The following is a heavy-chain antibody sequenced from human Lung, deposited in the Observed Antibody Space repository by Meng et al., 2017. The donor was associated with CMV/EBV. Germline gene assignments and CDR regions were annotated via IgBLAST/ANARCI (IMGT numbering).Heavy chain of an antibody. V-gene: IGHV3-33*03. CDR1: GFGGSDSG. D-gene: IGHD1-26*01. CDR3: SKGAGSVGSIHFDS. CDR2: TFYDGFNK. Sequence: GSGFGGSDSGRHWVRQAQGKGLEWLAVTFYDGFNKYYAESVRGRFTISRDNSENTIHLQMNNLRVEDTAVYYCSKGAGSVGSIHFDSWGQGALVTVSS. J-gene: IGHJ4*02.